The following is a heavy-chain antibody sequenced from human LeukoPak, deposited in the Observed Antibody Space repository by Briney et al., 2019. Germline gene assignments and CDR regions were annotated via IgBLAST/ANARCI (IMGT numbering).Heavy chain of an antibody. CDR1: GGSFSGYY. V-gene: IGHV4-34*01. Sequence: SETLSLTCTVYGGSFSGYYWSWIRQSPGKGLEWIGEINHSGSTNYNPSLKSRVTISVDTSKNQFSLKLSSVTAADTAVYYCARGSRGSSFFDYWGQGTLVTVSS. CDR3: ARGSRGSSFFDY. CDR2: INHSGST. D-gene: IGHD6-13*01. J-gene: IGHJ4*02.